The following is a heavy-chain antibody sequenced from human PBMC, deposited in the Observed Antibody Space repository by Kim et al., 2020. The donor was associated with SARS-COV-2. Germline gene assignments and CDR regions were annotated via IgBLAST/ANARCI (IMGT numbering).Heavy chain of an antibody. Sequence: STSYAQKFQGRVTMTRDTSTSTVYMELSSLRSEDTAVYYCASRGGADFDYWGQGTLVTVSS. J-gene: IGHJ4*02. V-gene: IGHV1-46*01. CDR2: ST. D-gene: IGHD3-10*01. CDR3: ASRGGADFDY.